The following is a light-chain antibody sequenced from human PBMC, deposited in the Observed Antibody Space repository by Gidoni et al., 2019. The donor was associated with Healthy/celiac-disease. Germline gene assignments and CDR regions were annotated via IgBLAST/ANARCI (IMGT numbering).Light chain of an antibody. Sequence: PGARAPLSLWASHSVSSYLAWYHQQPGKAPRLLVYDSSNMATGIPARFSGSGSGTDFTLTISSLAPEDFAVYYCQQRRNWPSFTFGPGTNVDIK. V-gene: IGKV3-11*01. CDR2: DSS. CDR3: QQRRNWPSFT. J-gene: IGKJ3*01. CDR1: HSVSSY.